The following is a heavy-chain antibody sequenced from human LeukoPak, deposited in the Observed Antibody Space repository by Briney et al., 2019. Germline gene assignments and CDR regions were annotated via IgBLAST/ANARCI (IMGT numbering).Heavy chain of an antibody. CDR1: GYTFTSYG. CDR3: ARVMITFGGVIVLPFDY. V-gene: IGHV1-18*01. D-gene: IGHD3-16*02. CDR2: MSAYNGNT. J-gene: IGHJ4*02. Sequence: ASVKVSCKASGYTFTSYGISWVRQAPGQGLEWMGWMSAYNGNTNYAQKLQGRVTMTTDTSTSTAYMELRSLRSDDTAVYYCARVMITFGGVIVLPFDYWGQGTLVTVSS.